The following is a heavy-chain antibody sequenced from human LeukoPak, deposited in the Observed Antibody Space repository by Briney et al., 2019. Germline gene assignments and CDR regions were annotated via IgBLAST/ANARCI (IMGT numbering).Heavy chain of an antibody. CDR3: ARVRYRLAETYIDY. CDR1: GYTFTGYY. J-gene: IGHJ4*02. Sequence: ASVKVSCKASGYTFTGYYMHWVRQAPGQGREGRGWINPNSGDTNYAQKFQGRGTMTRDTSISTAYMELSRLRSDDTAVYYCARVRYRLAETYIDYWGQGTLVTVSS. CDR2: INPNSGDT. V-gene: IGHV1-2*02. D-gene: IGHD3-16*01.